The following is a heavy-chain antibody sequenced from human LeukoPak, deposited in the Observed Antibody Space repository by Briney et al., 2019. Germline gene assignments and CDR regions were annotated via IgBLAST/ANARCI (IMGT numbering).Heavy chain of an antibody. CDR1: GYTFTGYY. V-gene: IGHV1-2*02. CDR2: IKPSRGGT. CDR3: AKGRVVAGTKSLMYHWLDP. J-gene: IGHJ5*02. Sequence: ASVKVSCKTSGYTFTGYYLHWVRQAPGQGLEWMGWIKPSRGGTKYAQKFQGRVTMTRDTSINTVYVGLSRLSSDDTAVYYCAKGRVVAGTKSLMYHWLDPWGQGTLVTVSS. D-gene: IGHD6-19*01.